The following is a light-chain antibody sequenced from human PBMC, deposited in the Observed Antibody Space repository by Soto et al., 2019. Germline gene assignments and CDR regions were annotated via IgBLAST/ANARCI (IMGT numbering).Light chain of an antibody. V-gene: IGLV2-14*01. J-gene: IGLJ2*01. CDR3: SSYTTSTTLEV. Sequence: ALTQPASVSGSPGQSITISCTGTSSDVGAYKYVSWYQQHPGKAPKLMIYDVSSRPSGVSSRFSGSKSGNTASLTISGLQAEDEADYYCSSYTTSTTLEVFGGGTKLTVL. CDR2: DVS. CDR1: SSDVGAYKY.